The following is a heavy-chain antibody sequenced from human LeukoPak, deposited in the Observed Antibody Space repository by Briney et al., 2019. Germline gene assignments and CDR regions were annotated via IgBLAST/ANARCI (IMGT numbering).Heavy chain of an antibody. Sequence: ASVKVSCKTSGCTFTNFGISWVRQAPGQGLEWMGWISGYNGKTNYVEKFRGRVAMTADTSTSTVYMELRSLRSDDTAVYYCARDIATVQHQDWGQGTLVTVSS. CDR1: GCTFTNFG. V-gene: IGHV1-18*01. D-gene: IGHD1-1*01. CDR3: ARDIATVQHQD. J-gene: IGHJ4*02. CDR2: ISGYNGKT.